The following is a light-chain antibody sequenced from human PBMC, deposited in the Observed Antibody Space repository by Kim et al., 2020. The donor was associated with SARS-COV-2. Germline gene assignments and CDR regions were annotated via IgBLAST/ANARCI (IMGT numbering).Light chain of an antibody. CDR3: QQYNRWPPYI. J-gene: IGKJ2*01. CDR1: QSVTSN. V-gene: IGKV3-15*01. CDR2: GAS. Sequence: EIVMTQSPATLSVSPGERATLSCRASQSVTSNLAWYQQRPGQAPRHLIYGASIRATGIPDRFSGSGSGTEFTLTISSLQPEDFALYYCQQYNRWPPYIFGQGTKLEI.